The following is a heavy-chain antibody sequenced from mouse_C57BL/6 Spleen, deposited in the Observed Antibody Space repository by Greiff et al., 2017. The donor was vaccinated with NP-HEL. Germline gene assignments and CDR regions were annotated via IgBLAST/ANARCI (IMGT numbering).Heavy chain of an antibody. CDR2: IYPGSGNT. J-gene: IGHJ2*01. D-gene: IGHD1-1*01. V-gene: IGHV1-76*01. CDR3: ARSNFYYGSSYGFDY. CDR1: GYTFTDYY. Sequence: QVQLQQSGAELVRPGASVKLSCKASGYTFTDYYINWVKQRPGQGLEWIARIYPGSGNTYYNEKFKGKATLTAEKSSSTAYMQLSSLTSEDSAVYFCARSNFYYGSSYGFDYWGQGTTLTVSS.